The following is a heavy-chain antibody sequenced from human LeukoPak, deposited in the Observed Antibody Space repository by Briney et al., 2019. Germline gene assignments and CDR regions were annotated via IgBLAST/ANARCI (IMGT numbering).Heavy chain of an antibody. J-gene: IGHJ4*02. Sequence: SVKVSCKASGGTFSSYAISWVRQAPGQGLEWMGGIIPIFGTANYAQKFQGRVTITADESTSTAYMELSSLRSEDTAVYYCATQPKAKQRYDFWSGYSIYYFDYWGQGTLVTVSS. CDR1: GGTFSSYA. CDR3: ATQPKAKQRYDFWSGYSIYYFDY. CDR2: IIPIFGTA. V-gene: IGHV1-69*13. D-gene: IGHD3-3*01.